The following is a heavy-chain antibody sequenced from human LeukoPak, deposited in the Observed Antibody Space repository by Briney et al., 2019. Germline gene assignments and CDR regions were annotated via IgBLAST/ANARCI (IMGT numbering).Heavy chain of an antibody. Sequence: GGSLRLSCAASGFTFSSYEINWVRQAPGKGPEWVSYISSSGSTIYYADSVKGRFTISRDNAKNSLYLQMNSLRAEDTAVYYCARDKRRIAAALGYFDYWGQGTLVTVSS. CDR1: GFTFSSYE. V-gene: IGHV3-48*03. D-gene: IGHD6-13*01. J-gene: IGHJ4*02. CDR3: ARDKRRIAAALGYFDY. CDR2: ISSSGSTI.